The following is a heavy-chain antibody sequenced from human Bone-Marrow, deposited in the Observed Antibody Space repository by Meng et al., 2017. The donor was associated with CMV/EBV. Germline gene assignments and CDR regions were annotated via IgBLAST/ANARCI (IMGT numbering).Heavy chain of an antibody. CDR3: ARTDCSSTSCYHNYYYGMDV. Sequence: GSLRFSCSASGYRFTLYWIGWVRQMPGKSLEWMGIIYPGDSDTRYSPSFQGQVTISADKSISTAYLQWSSLKASDTAMYYCARTDCSSTSCYHNYYYGMDVWGQGTTVTVSS. V-gene: IGHV5-51*01. J-gene: IGHJ6*02. CDR2: IYPGDSDT. CDR1: GYRFTLYW. D-gene: IGHD2-2*01.